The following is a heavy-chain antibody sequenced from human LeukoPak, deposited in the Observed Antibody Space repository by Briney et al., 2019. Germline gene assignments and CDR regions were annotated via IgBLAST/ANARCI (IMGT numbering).Heavy chain of an antibody. CDR3: ARGFYGSGSQFDY. D-gene: IGHD3-10*01. Sequence: SEPLCLTCAVSGGSISSGDYPWSWIRQPPGKGLEWIGYIFHTGHTSYNPSLKSRVTISVDMSKNQLSLKLSSVTAADTAVYYCARGFYGSGSQFDYWGQGTLVTVSS. CDR1: GGSISSGDYP. V-gene: IGHV4-30-2*01. CDR2: IFHTGHT. J-gene: IGHJ4*02.